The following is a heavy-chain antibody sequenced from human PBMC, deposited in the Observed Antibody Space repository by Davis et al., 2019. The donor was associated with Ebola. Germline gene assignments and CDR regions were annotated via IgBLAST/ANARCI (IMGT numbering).Heavy chain of an antibody. J-gene: IGHJ6*04. V-gene: IGHV3-30*04. Sequence: GGSLRLSCVASGFTFSGYAMHWVRQAPGKGLEWVAVISYDGSNKYCADSVKGRFTISRDNSQNTLSLQMNSLTSEDTAVYSCARETGDGGGMDVWGKGTTVTVSS. CDR2: ISYDGSNK. CDR1: GFTFSGYA. D-gene: IGHD7-27*01. CDR3: ARETGDGGGMDV.